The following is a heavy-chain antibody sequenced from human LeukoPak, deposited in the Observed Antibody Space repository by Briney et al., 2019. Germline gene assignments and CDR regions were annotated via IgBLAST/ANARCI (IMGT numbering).Heavy chain of an antibody. CDR1: GFTFSSYS. CDR2: ISSSSSYI. J-gene: IGHJ4*02. CDR3: ARGRGDSSGYYPY. V-gene: IGHV3-21*01. Sequence: PGGSLRLSCAASGFTFSSYSMNWVRQAPGKGLEWVSSISSSSSYIYYADSVKGRFTISRDNAKNSLYLQMNSLRAEDTAVYYCARGRGDSSGYYPYWGQGTLVTVSS. D-gene: IGHD3-22*01.